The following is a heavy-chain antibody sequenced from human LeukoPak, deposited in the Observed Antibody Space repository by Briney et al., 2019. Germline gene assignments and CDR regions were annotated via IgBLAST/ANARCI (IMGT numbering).Heavy chain of an antibody. CDR1: GYTCTSYG. CDR2: ISAYNGNT. CDR3: AAGQVTPDY. D-gene: IGHD2-21*02. V-gene: IGHV1-18*01. Sequence: ASVKVSCKASGYTCTSYGISWARQAPAQGLGWMGWISAYNGNTNYSQKLQGRVTMTTDTSTKTAYMELRSLRYDDTAVYYCAAGQVTPDYWGQGTLVTVSS. J-gene: IGHJ4*02.